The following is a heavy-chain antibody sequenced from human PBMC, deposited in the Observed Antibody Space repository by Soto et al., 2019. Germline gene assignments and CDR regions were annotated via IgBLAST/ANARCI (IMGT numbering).Heavy chain of an antibody. CDR2: IYSGGST. CDR3: ARVPNWNYGPGDAFDI. J-gene: IGHJ3*02. CDR1: GFTVSSNY. D-gene: IGHD1-7*01. Sequence: PGGSLSLSCAASGFTVSSNYMSWVRQAPGKGLEWVSVIYSGGSTYYADSVKGRFTISRDNSKNTLYLQMNSLRAEDTAVYYCARVPNWNYGPGDAFDIWGQGTMVTVSS. V-gene: IGHV3-53*01.